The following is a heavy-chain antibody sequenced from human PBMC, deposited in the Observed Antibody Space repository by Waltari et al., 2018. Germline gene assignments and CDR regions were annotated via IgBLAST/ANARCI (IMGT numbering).Heavy chain of an antibody. D-gene: IGHD3-3*02. Sequence: QVQLQESGPGLVKPSETLSLTCTVSGGSISSYYWSWIRQPAGKGLEWSGRIYTSGSTNYHPSLKSLVTMSVDTSKNQFSLKLGSVTAADTAVYYCAREPSFSRGAFDIWGQGTMVTVSS. CDR1: GGSISSYY. CDR2: IYTSGST. V-gene: IGHV4-4*07. J-gene: IGHJ3*02. CDR3: AREPSFSRGAFDI.